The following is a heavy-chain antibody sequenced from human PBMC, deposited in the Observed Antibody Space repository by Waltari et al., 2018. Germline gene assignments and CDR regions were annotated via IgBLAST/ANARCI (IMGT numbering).Heavy chain of an antibody. CDR1: GFTFSAYW. D-gene: IGHD2-2*01. CDR3: ARVTRNSPPDY. J-gene: IGHJ4*02. CDR2: IKQDGSAK. V-gene: IGHV3-7*04. Sequence: EVQLVESGGGLVQPGGSLRLSCAASGFTFSAYWMNWVRQAPGKGLEWVANIKQDGSAKYYVDSVKGRFTISRDNTKNSLYLQMNSLRAEDTAVYYCARVTRNSPPDYWGQGTLVTVSS.